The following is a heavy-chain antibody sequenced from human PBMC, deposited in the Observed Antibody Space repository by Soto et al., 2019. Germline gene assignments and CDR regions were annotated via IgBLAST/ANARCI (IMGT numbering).Heavy chain of an antibody. D-gene: IGHD1-20*01. V-gene: IGHV1-18*01. CDR1: GYTFTSYG. CDR3: ARDWSKEMSIITDY. Sequence: QVQLVQSGAEVKKPGASVTVSCKTSGYTFTSYGISWVRQAPGQGPEWMGWISTYNSDTNYAPNFQGRLTMTTDAPTTTAYMELRSLTSDDTAMYYCARDWSKEMSIITDYWGQGTLVTVSS. CDR2: ISTYNSDT. J-gene: IGHJ4*02.